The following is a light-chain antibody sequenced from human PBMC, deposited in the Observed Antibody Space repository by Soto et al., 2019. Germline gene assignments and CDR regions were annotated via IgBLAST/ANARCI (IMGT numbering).Light chain of an antibody. Sequence: QSVLTPPRSVSGSPGQSVTISYQGTGRDVGGYNYVSWYQQHPGKAPKLMIYDVSKRPSGVPDRFSGSKSGNTASLTISGLQAEDEADYYCCSYAGSFPYVFGTGTKVTV. CDR1: GRDVGGYNY. V-gene: IGLV2-11*01. CDR3: CSYAGSFPYV. J-gene: IGLJ1*01. CDR2: DVS.